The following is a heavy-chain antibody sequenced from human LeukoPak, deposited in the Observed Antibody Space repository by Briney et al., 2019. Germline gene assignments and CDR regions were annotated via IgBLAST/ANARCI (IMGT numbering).Heavy chain of an antibody. CDR3: AKSGWDIVVVVAAIAYFDY. CDR2: ISGSGGST. D-gene: IGHD2-15*01. CDR1: GFTFSSYA. V-gene: IGHV3-23*01. Sequence: GGSLRLSCAASGFTFSSYAMSWVRQAPGKGLEWVSAISGSGGSTYYADSVKGRFTISRDNSKNTPYLQMNSLRAEDTAVYYCAKSGWDIVVVVAAIAYFDYWGQGTLVTVSS. J-gene: IGHJ4*02.